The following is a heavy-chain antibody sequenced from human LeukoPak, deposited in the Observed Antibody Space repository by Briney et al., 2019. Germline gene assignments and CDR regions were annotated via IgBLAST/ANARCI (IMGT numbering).Heavy chain of an antibody. V-gene: IGHV3-23*01. D-gene: IGHD2-15*01. CDR3: AKRHCRGGTCYSDSYYLDV. CDR2: ISATGGST. CDR1: GFAFSTYA. J-gene: IGHJ6*03. Sequence: GGSLRLSCAASGFAFSTYAMSWVRQAPGKGLEWVSGISATGGSTYYAASVKGRFTISRDNSKNTLILQMSSLRVEDTAVYYCAKRHCRGGTCYSDSYYLDVWGKGTTVTVSS.